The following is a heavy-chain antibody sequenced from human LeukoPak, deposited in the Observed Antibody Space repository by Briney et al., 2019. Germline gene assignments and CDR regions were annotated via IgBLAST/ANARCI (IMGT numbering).Heavy chain of an antibody. CDR3: VRGHVGTIFGVVPVNPLGY. CDR1: GNYW. D-gene: IGHD3-3*01. Sequence: GGSLRLSCAASGNYWMHWVRQAPGKGLVWVSRVQDDERSASYGDSVKGRFTISKDNAKNILYLQMDGLRVEDTAVYYCVRGHVGTIFGVVPVNPLGYWGQGTLVTVSS. CDR2: VQDDERSA. V-gene: IGHV3-74*01. J-gene: IGHJ4*02.